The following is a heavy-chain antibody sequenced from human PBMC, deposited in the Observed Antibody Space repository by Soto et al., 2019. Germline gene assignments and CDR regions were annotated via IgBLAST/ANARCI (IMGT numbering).Heavy chain of an antibody. CDR1: GFTFSDYS. D-gene: IGHD6-13*01. J-gene: IGHJ5*01. CDR2: ITSKSNYI. Sequence: EVQLVESGGGLVKPGGSLRLSCAASGFTFSDYSMNWVRQAPGKGLEWVSSITSKSNYIRYADSFKGRFTISRDNANNSLYLQMSSLRADDSAVYYCARDQGPSSSWYSWFDSWGQGTLVTVSS. CDR3: ARDQGPSSSWYSWFDS. V-gene: IGHV3-21*02.